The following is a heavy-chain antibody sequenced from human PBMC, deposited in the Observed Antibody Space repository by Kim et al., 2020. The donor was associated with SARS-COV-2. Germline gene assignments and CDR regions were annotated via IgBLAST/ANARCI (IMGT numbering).Heavy chain of an antibody. J-gene: IGHJ4*02. CDR2: ISWDGGTT. Sequence: GGSLRLSCAASGFTFEDYMMHWVRQAPGKGLEWVCLISWDGGTTNCADSVKGRFTISRDNSKNSLYLQMNSLRIDDTALYYCAKGGSSGCLDYWGQGTL. CDR1: GFTFEDYM. V-gene: IGHV3-43*01. D-gene: IGHD6-19*01. CDR3: AKGGSSGCLDY.